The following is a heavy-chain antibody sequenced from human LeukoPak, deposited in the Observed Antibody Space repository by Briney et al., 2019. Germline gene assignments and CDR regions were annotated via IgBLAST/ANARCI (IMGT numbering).Heavy chain of an antibody. CDR2: MNPDSGNT. V-gene: IGHV1-8*03. CDR1: GYTFTSYD. D-gene: IGHD2-2*01. Sequence: GASVKVSCKASGYTFTSYDINWVRQSTGQGLEWMGWMNPDSGNTGYAQKFQGRVTITRNTSISTAYMELSSLRSEDTAVYYCATVGVVVPAAISDGRTGFDYWGQGTLVTVSS. CDR3: ATVGVVVPAAISDGRTGFDY. J-gene: IGHJ4*02.